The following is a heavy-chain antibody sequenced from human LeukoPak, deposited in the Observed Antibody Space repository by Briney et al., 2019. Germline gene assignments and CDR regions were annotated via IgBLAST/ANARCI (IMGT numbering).Heavy chain of an antibody. CDR3: AKDVVVTLAYYFDY. D-gene: IGHD4-23*01. V-gene: IGHV3-23*01. Sequence: QTGGSLRLSCAASGFTFSSYAMSWVRQAPGKGLEWVSAISGSAGSTNYADAVKGRFAMSRDNSKNTLYLQMNSLRAEDTAVYYCAKDVVVTLAYYFDYWGQGTLVTVSS. CDR1: GFTFSSYA. CDR2: ISGSAGST. J-gene: IGHJ4*02.